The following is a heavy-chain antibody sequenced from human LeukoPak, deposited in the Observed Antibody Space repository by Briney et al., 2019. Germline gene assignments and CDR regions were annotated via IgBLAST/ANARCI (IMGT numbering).Heavy chain of an antibody. V-gene: IGHV3-21*01. D-gene: IGHD6-6*01. CDR3: ARDKYSSSTGWFDP. CDR2: ISSSSSYI. J-gene: IGHJ5*02. CDR1: GFTFSSYS. Sequence: GGSLRLSCAASGFTFSSYSMNWVRQAPGKGLEWVSSISSSSSYIYYADSVKGRFTISRDNAKNSLYMQMTSLRAEDTAVYYCARDKYSSSTGWFDPWGQGTLVTVSS.